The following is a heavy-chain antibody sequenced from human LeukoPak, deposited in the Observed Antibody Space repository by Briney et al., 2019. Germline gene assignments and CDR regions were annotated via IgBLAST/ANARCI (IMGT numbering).Heavy chain of an antibody. CDR2: ISGYNGNT. CDR1: GYTFTSYG. D-gene: IGHD6-13*01. J-gene: IGHJ4*02. CDR3: ARLASLVAAAAHY. Sequence: ASVKVSCKASGYTFTSYGIIWVRQAPGKGLEWMGWISGYNGNTNYAQKVQGRVTMTTDTSSGTAYMEVRSLRSDDTAVYYCARLASLVAAAAHYWGQGTLVTVSS. V-gene: IGHV1-18*01.